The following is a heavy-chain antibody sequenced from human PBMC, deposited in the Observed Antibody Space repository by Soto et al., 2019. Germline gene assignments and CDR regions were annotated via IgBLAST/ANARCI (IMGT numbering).Heavy chain of an antibody. J-gene: IGHJ6*02. V-gene: IGHV6-1*01. D-gene: IGHD3-22*01. Sequence: PSQTLSLTCAISGDSVSSNSAAWNWIRQSPSRGLEWLGRTYYRSKWYNDYAVSVKSRITINPDTSKNQFSLQLNSVTPEDTAVYYCARVYYDSSGLDYYYYGMGVWGQGTTVTVSS. CDR3: ARVYYDSSGLDYYYYGMGV. CDR2: TYYRSKWYN. CDR1: GDSVSSNSAA.